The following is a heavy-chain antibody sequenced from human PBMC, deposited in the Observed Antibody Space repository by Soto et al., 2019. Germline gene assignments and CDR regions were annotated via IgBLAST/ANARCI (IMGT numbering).Heavy chain of an antibody. CDR1: GFNFSSYG. Sequence: QVQLVESGGGVVQPGRSLRLSCAASGFNFSSYGMHWVRQAPGTGRGWVAVISYDGGTEYYADSVKGRFTISRDNSKNMLYLQMNCLREEDTAVYYCARDRSSSWWAVGADWGQGTLVTVSS. CDR3: ARDRSSSWWAVGAD. D-gene: IGHD6-13*01. CDR2: ISYDGGTE. J-gene: IGHJ4*02. V-gene: IGHV3-30*03.